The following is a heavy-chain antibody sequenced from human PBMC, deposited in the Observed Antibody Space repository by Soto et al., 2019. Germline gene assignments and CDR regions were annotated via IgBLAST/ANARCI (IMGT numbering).Heavy chain of an antibody. CDR3: ARDRKNYYDSSGYYLADPLDV. Sequence: HPGGSLRLSCAASGFTFSSYGMHWVRQAPGKGLEWVAVIWYDGSNKYYADSVKGRFTISRDNSKNTLYLQMNSLRAEDTAVYYCARDRKNYYDSSGYYLADPLDVWGQGTTVTVSS. CDR2: IWYDGSNK. CDR1: GFTFSSYG. D-gene: IGHD3-22*01. V-gene: IGHV3-33*01. J-gene: IGHJ6*02.